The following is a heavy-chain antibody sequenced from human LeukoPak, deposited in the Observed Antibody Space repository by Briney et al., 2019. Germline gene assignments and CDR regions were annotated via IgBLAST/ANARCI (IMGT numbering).Heavy chain of an antibody. CDR1: GYTFISYD. CDR2: MNPNSGNT. CDR3: ARRGYSYGQVYYYYYMDV. J-gene: IGHJ6*03. D-gene: IGHD5-18*01. Sequence: AVKVSCKASGYTFISYDINWVRQATGQGLEWMGWMNPNSGNTGYAQKFQGRVTITRNTSISTAYMELSSLRSEDTAVYYCARRGYSYGQVYYYYYMDVWGKGTTVTVSS. V-gene: IGHV1-8*03.